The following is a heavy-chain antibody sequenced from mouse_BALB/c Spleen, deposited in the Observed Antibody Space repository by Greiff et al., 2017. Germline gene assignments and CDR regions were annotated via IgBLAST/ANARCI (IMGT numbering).Heavy chain of an antibody. D-gene: IGHD1-1*01. CDR3: AREITTVSRYFDV. J-gene: IGHJ1*01. V-gene: IGHV2-9*02. Sequence: VMLVESGPGLVAPSQSLSITCTVSGFSLTSYGVHWVRQPPGKGLEWLGVIWAGGSTNYNSALMSRLSISKDNSKSQVFLKMNSLQTDDTAMYYCAREITTVSRYFDVWGAGTTVTVSS. CDR1: GFSLTSYG. CDR2: IWAGGST.